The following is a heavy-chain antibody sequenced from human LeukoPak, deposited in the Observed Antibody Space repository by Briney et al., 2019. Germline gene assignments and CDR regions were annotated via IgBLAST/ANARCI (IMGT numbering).Heavy chain of an antibody. Sequence: ASVKGSCKASGYIFTGYYMHWVRQAPGQGLECMGWINPNSGGTNYAQKFQGRVTMTRDTSISTAYMELSRLRSDDTAVYYCARDSSSSWYEGFDPWGQGTLVTVSS. CDR2: INPNSGGT. D-gene: IGHD6-13*01. J-gene: IGHJ5*02. CDR1: GYIFTGYY. CDR3: ARDSSSSWYEGFDP. V-gene: IGHV1-2*02.